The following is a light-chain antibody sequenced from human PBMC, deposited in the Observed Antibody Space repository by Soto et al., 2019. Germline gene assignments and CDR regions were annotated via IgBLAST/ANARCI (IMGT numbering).Light chain of an antibody. J-gene: IGKJ1*01. CDR1: QSVSSTF. V-gene: IGKV3-11*01. Sequence: IVLTQFPAILALSPGDRATPSCRASQSVSSTFLAWFQPKPGQPPRLLIYNASNRTTGIPARFRGSGSGTDFTLSISSLEPEDFAVYYCQQRTDRPPWTFGQGTKVDI. CDR2: NAS. CDR3: QQRTDRPPWT.